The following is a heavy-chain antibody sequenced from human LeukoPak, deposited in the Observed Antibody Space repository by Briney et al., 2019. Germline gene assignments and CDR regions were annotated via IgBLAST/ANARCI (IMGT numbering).Heavy chain of an antibody. Sequence: PGGSLRLYCAASGFTFSNYVHWVRQAPGKGLEWVAVISYDGTKKYYADSVKGRFTISRDNSNNTLYLQMNSLRAEDTAVYYCARGRSRGVRFDYWGQGTLVTVSS. V-gene: IGHV3-30*04. CDR2: ISYDGTKK. D-gene: IGHD3-10*01. CDR3: ARGRSRGVRFDY. CDR1: GFTFSNYV. J-gene: IGHJ4*02.